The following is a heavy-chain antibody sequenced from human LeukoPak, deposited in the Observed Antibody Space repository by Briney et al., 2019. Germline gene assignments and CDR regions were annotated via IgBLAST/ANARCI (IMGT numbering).Heavy chain of an antibody. CDR3: ARENLVVTAIQGNWFDP. Sequence: PSETLSLTCTVSGGSISSYYWSWIRQPPGKGLEWIGYIYYSGSTNYNPSLKSRVTISVDTSKNQFSLKLSSVTAADTAVYYCARENLVVTAIQGNWFDPWGQGTLVTVSS. V-gene: IGHV4-59*01. D-gene: IGHD2-21*02. J-gene: IGHJ5*02. CDR2: IYYSGST. CDR1: GGSISSYY.